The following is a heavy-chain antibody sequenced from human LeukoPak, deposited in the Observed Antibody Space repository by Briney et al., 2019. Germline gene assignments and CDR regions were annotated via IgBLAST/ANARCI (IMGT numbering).Heavy chain of an antibody. CDR3: ARVAGVFWSGYAFYYYYGMDV. D-gene: IGHD3-3*01. J-gene: IGHJ6*02. CDR2: IYYSGST. V-gene: IGHV4-59*01. Sequence: SETLSLTCTVSGGSISSYYWSWIRQPPGKGLEWIGYIYYSGSTNYNPSLKSRVTISVDTSKNQFSLKLSSVTAADTAVYYCARVAGVFWSGYAFYYYYGMDVWGQGTTVAVSS. CDR1: GGSISSYY.